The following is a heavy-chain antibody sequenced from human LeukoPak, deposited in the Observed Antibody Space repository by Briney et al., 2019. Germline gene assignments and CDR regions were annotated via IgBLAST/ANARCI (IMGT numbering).Heavy chain of an antibody. CDR2: ISGSGGST. CDR3: AKDLTSITMVRGVPKSPLDY. D-gene: IGHD3-10*01. CDR1: GFTFSSYA. Sequence: GGSLRLSCAATGFTFSSYAMSWVRQAPGKGLEWVSAISGSGGSTYYADSVKGRFTISRDNSKNTLYLQMNSLRVEDTAVYYCAKDLTSITMVRGVPKSPLDYWGQGTLVTVSS. V-gene: IGHV3-23*01. J-gene: IGHJ4*02.